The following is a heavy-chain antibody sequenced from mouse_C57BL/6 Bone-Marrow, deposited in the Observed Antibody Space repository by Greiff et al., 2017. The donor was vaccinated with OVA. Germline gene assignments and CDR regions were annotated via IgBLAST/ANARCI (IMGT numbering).Heavy chain of an antibody. V-gene: IGHV5-6*01. D-gene: IGHD2-3*01. CDR1: GFTFSSYG. CDR3: ARQSIYDGYYGFDY. J-gene: IGHJ2*01. CDR2: ISSGGSYT. Sequence: EVKLQESGGDLVKPGGSLKLSCAASGFTFSSYGMSWVRQTPDKRLEWVATISSGGSYTYYPDSVKGRFTISRDNAKNTLYLQMSSLKSEDTAMYYCARQSIYDGYYGFDYWGQGTTLTVSS.